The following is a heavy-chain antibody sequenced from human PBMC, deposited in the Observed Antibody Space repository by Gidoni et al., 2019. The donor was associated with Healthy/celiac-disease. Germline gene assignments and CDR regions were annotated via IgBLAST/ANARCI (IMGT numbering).Heavy chain of an antibody. Sequence: QVQLQESGPGLVKPSGTLSLTCAVSGGSICSSNWLRWVRQPPGQGLEWIGEIYHSGSTNYNPSLKSRVTISVDKSKNQFSLKLSSVTAADTAVYYCARDRKYSSSSYSDYYYYMDVWGKGTTVTVSS. V-gene: IGHV4-4*02. D-gene: IGHD6-6*01. CDR3: ARDRKYSSSSYSDYYYYMDV. J-gene: IGHJ6*03. CDR2: IYHSGST. CDR1: GGSICSSNW.